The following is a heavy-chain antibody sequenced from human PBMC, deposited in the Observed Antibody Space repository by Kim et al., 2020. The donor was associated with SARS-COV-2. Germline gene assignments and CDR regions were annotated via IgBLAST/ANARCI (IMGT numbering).Heavy chain of an antibody. Sequence: GVSLRLSCAASGFIFSKYWMSWVRQIPGKGLEWLANINEDGSTKNYADSMKGRFTISRDNAKNSLHLEMNSLRVEDTAFYYCAREVPGLLVDFDCWGQGTLVTVSS. CDR2: INEDGSTK. CDR1: GFIFSKYW. J-gene: IGHJ4*02. CDR3: AREVPGLLVDFDC. D-gene: IGHD6-6*01. V-gene: IGHV3-7*03.